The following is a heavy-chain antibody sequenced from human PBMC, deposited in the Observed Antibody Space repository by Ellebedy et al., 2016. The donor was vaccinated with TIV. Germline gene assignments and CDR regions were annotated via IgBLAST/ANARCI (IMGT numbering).Heavy chain of an antibody. J-gene: IGHJ2*01. CDR1: GFTFSSYA. V-gene: IGHV3-23*01. D-gene: IGHD5-24*01. CDR2: ISGSGGST. Sequence: PGGSLRLSCAASGFTFSSYAMSWVRQAPGKGLEWVSGISGSGGSTYYADSVKGRFTISRDNSKNTLYLQMNSLRAEDTAVYYCAKEADRWLQLVDWYFDLWGRGTLVTVS. CDR3: AKEADRWLQLVDWYFDL.